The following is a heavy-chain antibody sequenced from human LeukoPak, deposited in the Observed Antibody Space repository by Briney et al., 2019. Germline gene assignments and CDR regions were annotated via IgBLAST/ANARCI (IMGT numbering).Heavy chain of an antibody. CDR1: GGSISTYY. J-gene: IGHJ5*02. V-gene: IGHV4-59*01. D-gene: IGHD3-3*01. Sequence: SETLSLTCTVSGGSISTYYWSWIRQPPGKGLEWIGYIYYSGTTNYSPSLKGRVTISVDTSKNQFFLNLSSVTAADTAVYYCARGAIFGVVTPFDPWGQGTLVTVSS. CDR2: IYYSGTT. CDR3: ARGAIFGVVTPFDP.